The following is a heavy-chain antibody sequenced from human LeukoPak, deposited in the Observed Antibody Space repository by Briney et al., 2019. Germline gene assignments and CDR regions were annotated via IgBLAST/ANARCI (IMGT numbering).Heavy chain of an antibody. CDR2: INPNSGGT. J-gene: IGHJ4*02. Sequence: ASVKVSCKASGYTFTGYYMHWVRQAPGQGLEWMGRINPNSGGTNYAQKFQGRVTVTRDTFISTAYMELSRLRSDDTAVYYCAVTYYYDSSGYYYGLAFDYWGQGTLVTVSS. D-gene: IGHD3-22*01. V-gene: IGHV1-2*06. CDR3: AVTYYYDSSGYYYGLAFDY. CDR1: GYTFTGYY.